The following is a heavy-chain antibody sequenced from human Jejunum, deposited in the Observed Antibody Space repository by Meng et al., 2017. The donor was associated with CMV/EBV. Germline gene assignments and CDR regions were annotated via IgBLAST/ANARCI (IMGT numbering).Heavy chain of an antibody. J-gene: IGHJ4*02. CDR1: GLTFSSSG. V-gene: IGHV3-33*01. CDR2: IWSDGSNK. CDR3: ARDKGVHCLDY. D-gene: IGHD2-21*02. Sequence: SGAASGLTFSSSGMNWVRQAPGKGREGVAMIWSDGSNKYYADSVEGRFTISRDNSKNTLYLQMNSLRAEDTAVYYCARDKGVHCLDYWGQGTLVTVSS.